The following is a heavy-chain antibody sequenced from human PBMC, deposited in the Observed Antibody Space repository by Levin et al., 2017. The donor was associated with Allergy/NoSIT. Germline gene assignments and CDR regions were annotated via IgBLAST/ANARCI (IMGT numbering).Heavy chain of an antibody. J-gene: IGHJ4*02. Sequence: GSLRLSCIVSGGSISRYYWSWIRQPAGKGLEWIGRIYPTGNNNYNPSLKSRVTMSVDTSKNQFSLKLTSVTAADTAVYCCARERIVSATPLGLWGQGTLITVSS. V-gene: IGHV4-4*07. CDR1: GGSISRYY. D-gene: IGHD1-26*01. CDR2: IYPTGNN. CDR3: ARERIVSATPLGL.